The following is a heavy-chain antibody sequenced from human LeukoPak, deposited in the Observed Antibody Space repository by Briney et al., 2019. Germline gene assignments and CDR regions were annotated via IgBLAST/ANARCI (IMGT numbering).Heavy chain of an antibody. D-gene: IGHD3-22*01. CDR3: AKVLQPLHYYDSMRFDY. J-gene: IGHJ4*02. Sequence: GGSLRLSCAASGFTFDAYGMSWVRQAPGKGLEWVSAISGSGGSTHYADSVKGRFTISRDNSKNTLYLQMNSLRAEDTAVYYCAKVLQPLHYYDSMRFDYWGQGTLVTVSS. V-gene: IGHV3-23*01. CDR1: GFTFDAYG. CDR2: ISGSGGST.